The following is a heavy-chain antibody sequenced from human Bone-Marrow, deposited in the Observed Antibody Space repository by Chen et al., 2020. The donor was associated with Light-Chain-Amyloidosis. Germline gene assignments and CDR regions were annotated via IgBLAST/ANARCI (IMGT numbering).Heavy chain of an antibody. CDR3: ARRRDGYNFDY. Sequence: VHLEQSGPEVKKPGESLRIPGKGPGYTFPNYWIGWVRQMPGKGLEWMGVISPDDSDARYSPSFEGQVTISADKSITTAYLQWRSLKASDTAMYYCARRRDGYNFDYWGQGTLVTVSS. CDR1: GYTFPNYW. V-gene: IGHV5-51*01. D-gene: IGHD5-12*01. J-gene: IGHJ4*02. CDR2: ISPDDSDA.